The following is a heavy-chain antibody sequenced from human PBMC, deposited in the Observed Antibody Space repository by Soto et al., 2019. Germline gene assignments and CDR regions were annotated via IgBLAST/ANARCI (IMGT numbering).Heavy chain of an antibody. CDR3: ARLNGFCDGTKCRGYYGMDV. D-gene: IGHD2-2*03. Sequence: QLQLQESGPGLVKPSETLSLTCAVSGGSVSSNDFSWGWVRQSPETGLEWIATIYSNDDTHYNPPRLSRVPISVDTSTHEFSLRLTSVTAADTAVYYCARLNGFCDGTKCRGYYGMDVWGRGTTVTVSS. J-gene: IGHJ6*02. CDR2: IYSNDDT. V-gene: IGHV4-39*01. CDR1: GGSVSSNDFS.